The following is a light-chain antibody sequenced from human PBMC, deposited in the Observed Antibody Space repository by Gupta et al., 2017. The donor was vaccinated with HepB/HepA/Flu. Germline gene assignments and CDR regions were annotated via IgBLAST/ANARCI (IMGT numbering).Light chain of an antibody. CDR3: AAWDDSLSGVV. V-gene: IGLV1-44*01. CDR1: SSNIGSNT. CDR2: SNN. Sequence: QSVLTQPPSASGTPGPRVTISCSGSSSNIGSNTVNWYQQFPGTAPKLLIYSNNQRPSGVPDRFSGSKSGTSASLAISGLQSEDEADYYCAAWDDSLSGVVFGGGTKLTVL. J-gene: IGLJ2*01.